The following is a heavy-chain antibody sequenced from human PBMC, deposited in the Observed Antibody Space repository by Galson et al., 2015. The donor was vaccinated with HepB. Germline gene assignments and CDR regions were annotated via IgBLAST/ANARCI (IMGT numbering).Heavy chain of an antibody. Sequence: SVKVSCKVSGSTFSSHGITWVRQAPGQGLEWMGWISGSIGNTNYAQKFQGRVTTTTDTSTSTAYMELRSLRSDDTAVYYCAREGWELSYFDYWGQGSLVTVSS. D-gene: IGHD1-26*01. J-gene: IGHJ4*02. CDR1: GSTFSSHG. V-gene: IGHV1-18*01. CDR2: ISGSIGNT. CDR3: AREGWELSYFDY.